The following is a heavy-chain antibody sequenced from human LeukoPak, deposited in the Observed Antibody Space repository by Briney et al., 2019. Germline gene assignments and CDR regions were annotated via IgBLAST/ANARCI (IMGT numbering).Heavy chain of an antibody. Sequence: GGSHTLSCAVCGFTFSNYGMKCVREAPGKGVEGVSFMSGSSSYIYSADSVKGLFTISRDNAKNSLYLKMNSLRAEDTALYYCARDRIGYNYGDFGSWGQGTLVTVSS. J-gene: IGHJ4*02. CDR3: ARDRIGYNYGDFGS. CDR1: GFTFSNYG. CDR2: MSGSSSYI. D-gene: IGHD5-18*01. V-gene: IGHV3-21*06.